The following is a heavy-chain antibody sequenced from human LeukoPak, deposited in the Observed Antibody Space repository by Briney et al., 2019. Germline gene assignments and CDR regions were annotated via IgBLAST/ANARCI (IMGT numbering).Heavy chain of an antibody. J-gene: IGHJ4*02. Sequence: SVKVSCKASGYTFTNYYIHWVRQAPGQGLEWMGGIIPIFGTADYAQKFQGRVTITADESTSTAYMELNSLRSEDTAVYYCARDPSMIRGENTPYFDYWGQGTLVTVSS. D-gene: IGHD3-10*01. CDR1: GYTFTNYY. CDR3: ARDPSMIRGENTPYFDY. CDR2: IIPIFGTA. V-gene: IGHV1-69*13.